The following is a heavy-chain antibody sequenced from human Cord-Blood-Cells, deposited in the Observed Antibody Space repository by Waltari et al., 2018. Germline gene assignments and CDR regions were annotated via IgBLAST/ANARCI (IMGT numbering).Heavy chain of an antibody. J-gene: IGHJ4*02. CDR3: ARAKGYYYDSSGYFDY. CDR2: ISAYNGNT. CDR1: GYTFTSYG. D-gene: IGHD3-22*01. Sequence: QVQLVQSGAEVKKPGASVTVSCKASGYTFTSYGLSWVRPAPGQGLEWMGWISAYNGNTNYAQKLQGRVTMTTDTSTSTAYMELRSLRSDDTAVYYCARAKGYYYDSSGYFDYWGQGTLVTVSS. V-gene: IGHV1-18*01.